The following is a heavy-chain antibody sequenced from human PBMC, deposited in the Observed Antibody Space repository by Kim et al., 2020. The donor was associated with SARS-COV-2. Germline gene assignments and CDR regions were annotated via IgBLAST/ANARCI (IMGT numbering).Heavy chain of an antibody. J-gene: IGHJ6*02. CDR2: ISYDGSNK. D-gene: IGHD3-3*01. CDR1: GFTFSSYG. Sequence: GGSLRLSCAASGFTFSSYGMHWVRQAPGKGLEWVAVISYDGSNKYYADSVKGRFTISRDNSKNTLYLQMNSLRAEDTAVYYCAKDRIGTNFWSGGGDYGMDVWGQGTTVTVSS. CDR3: AKDRIGTNFWSGGGDYGMDV. V-gene: IGHV3-30*18.